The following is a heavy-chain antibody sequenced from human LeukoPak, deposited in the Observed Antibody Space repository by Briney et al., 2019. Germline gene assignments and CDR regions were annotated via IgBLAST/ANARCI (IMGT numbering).Heavy chain of an antibody. V-gene: IGHV1-18*04. CDR2: ISAYNGNT. CDR3: AGLLLACSGGSCYYPDY. Sequence: ASVKVSCKASGYTFTSYGISWVRQAPGQGLEWMGWISAYNGNTNYAQKFQGRVTMTTDTSTSTAYMELRSLRSDDTAVYYCAGLLLACSGGSCYYPDYWGQGTLVTVSS. D-gene: IGHD2-15*01. CDR1: GYTFTSYG. J-gene: IGHJ4*02.